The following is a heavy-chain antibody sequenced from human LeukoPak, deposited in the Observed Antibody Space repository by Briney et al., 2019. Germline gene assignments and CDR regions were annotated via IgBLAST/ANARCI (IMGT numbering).Heavy chain of an antibody. V-gene: IGHV3-23*01. J-gene: IGHJ4*02. Sequence: GGSLRLSCAASRFTFSNHGMSWVRRAPGKGLEWVSAISASGGTTYYADSVKGRFTISRDNSKNTLYLQMSSLRAEDTAVYFCAKDTGWIQLWFSWGQGTLVTVSS. CDR3: AKDTGWIQLWFS. D-gene: IGHD5-18*01. CDR2: ISASGGTT. CDR1: RFTFSNHG.